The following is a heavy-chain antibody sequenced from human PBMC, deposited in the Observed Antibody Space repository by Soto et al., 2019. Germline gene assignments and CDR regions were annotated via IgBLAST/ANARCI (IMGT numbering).Heavy chain of an antibody. Sequence: GGSLRFSCAASGFTFSSYAMSWVRQAPGKGLEWVSAISGSGGSTYYADSVKGRFTISRDNSKNTLYLQMNSLRAEDTAVYYCAKDLTYGDYAVEFAFDIWGQGTMVTVSS. J-gene: IGHJ3*02. D-gene: IGHD4-17*01. V-gene: IGHV3-23*01. CDR1: GFTFSSYA. CDR2: ISGSGGST. CDR3: AKDLTYGDYAVEFAFDI.